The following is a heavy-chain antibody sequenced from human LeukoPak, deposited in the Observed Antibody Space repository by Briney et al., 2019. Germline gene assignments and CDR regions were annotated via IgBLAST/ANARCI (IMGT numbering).Heavy chain of an antibody. J-gene: IGHJ5*02. V-gene: IGHV4-39*07. CDR2: IYYSGST. CDR1: GGSIRSSSYY. D-gene: IGHD3-10*01. CDR3: ARGGYYGSGNDFRFDP. Sequence: SETLSLTCTVSGGSIRSSSYYWGWIRQPPGKGLEWIGTIYYSGSTSYNPSLKSRVTISVDTSKNQFSLKLKSVTAADTAVYYCARGGYYGSGNDFRFDPWGQGTLVTVSS.